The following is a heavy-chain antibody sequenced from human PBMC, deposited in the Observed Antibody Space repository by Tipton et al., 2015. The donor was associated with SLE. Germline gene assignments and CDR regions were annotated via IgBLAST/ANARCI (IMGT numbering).Heavy chain of an antibody. Sequence: TLSLTCTVSGGSISSSSYYWSWIRQPPGKGLEWIGYISYSGSTNYNPSLKSRVTISVDTSKNQFSLKLSSVTAADTAVYYCARGDPVSYMDVWGKGTTVTVSS. CDR1: GGSISSSSYY. J-gene: IGHJ6*03. D-gene: IGHD6-19*01. CDR2: ISYSGST. CDR3: ARGDPVSYMDV. V-gene: IGHV4-61*01.